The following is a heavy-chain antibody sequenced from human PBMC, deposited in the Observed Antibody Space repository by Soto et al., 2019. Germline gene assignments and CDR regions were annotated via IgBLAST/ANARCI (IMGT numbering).Heavy chain of an antibody. CDR1: GFSLGSYD. J-gene: IGHJ4*02. V-gene: IGHV3-33*01. Sequence: QVQLVESGGGVVQPGRSLRLSCDVSGFSLGSYDMHWVRQAPGKGLEWVAVIGFDGKNENYGDSVKGRFTVSRDNSRNTLYLQMNSLRVEDTAVYFCAREIGYSSTWPAYWGQGTLVTVSS. D-gene: IGHD6-13*01. CDR3: AREIGYSSTWPAY. CDR2: IGFDGKNE.